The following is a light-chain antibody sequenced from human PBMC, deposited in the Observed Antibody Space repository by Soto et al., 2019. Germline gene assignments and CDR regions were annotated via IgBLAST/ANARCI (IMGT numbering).Light chain of an antibody. CDR2: GAS. Sequence: EIVLTQSPGTLSLSPGERATLSCRASQSVSSSYLAWYQQKPGQAPRLLIYGASSRATGIPDRFSGSGSGTDFTLTISRLELEDFAVYYCQQYGSSPRFTFGPGTKVYIK. CDR3: QQYGSSPRFT. CDR1: QSVSSSY. J-gene: IGKJ3*01. V-gene: IGKV3-20*01.